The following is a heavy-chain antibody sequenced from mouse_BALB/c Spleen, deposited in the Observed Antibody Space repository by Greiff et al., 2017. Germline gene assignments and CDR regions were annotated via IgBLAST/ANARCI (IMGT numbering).Heavy chain of an antibody. J-gene: IGHJ4*01. D-gene: IGHD2-3*01. CDR1: GFTFNTYA. CDR3: VRHWGYSSYAMDY. Sequence: EVHLVESGGGLVQPKGSLKLSCAASGFTFNTYAMNWVRQAPGKGLEWVARIRSKSNNYATYYADSVKDRFTISRDDSQSMLYLQMNNLKTEDTAMYYCVRHWGYSSYAMDYWGQGTSVTVSS. CDR2: IRSKSNNYAT. V-gene: IGHV10-1*02.